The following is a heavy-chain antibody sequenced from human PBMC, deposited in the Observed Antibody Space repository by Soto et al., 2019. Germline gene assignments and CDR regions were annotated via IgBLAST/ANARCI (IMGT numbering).Heavy chain of an antibody. CDR3: ARDKYFYDGSGPMESDYYYYGMDV. D-gene: IGHD3-22*01. J-gene: IGHJ6*02. Sequence: TGGSLRLSCTASGFTFSSYSMNWVRQAPGKGLEWVSYIFSSSNGIYYADSVKGRFTISRDNAKNALYLQMNSLRDEDTAVYYCARDKYFYDGSGPMESDYYYYGMDVWGQGTTVTASS. V-gene: IGHV3-48*02. CDR2: IFSSSNGI. CDR1: GFTFSSYS.